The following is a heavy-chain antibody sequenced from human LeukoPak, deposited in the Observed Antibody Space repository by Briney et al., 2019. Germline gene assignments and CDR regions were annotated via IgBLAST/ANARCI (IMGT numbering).Heavy chain of an antibody. D-gene: IGHD3-22*01. V-gene: IGHV3-23*01. Sequence: GGSLRLSCAASGFTFSSYAMSWVRQAPGKGLEWVSAISGSGGSTYYADSVKGRFTISRDNSKNTLYLQMNSLRAEDTAVYYCAKDELHYYDSSGYSWGQGTLVTVSS. CDR1: GFTFSSYA. J-gene: IGHJ5*02. CDR2: ISGSGGST. CDR3: AKDELHYYDSSGYS.